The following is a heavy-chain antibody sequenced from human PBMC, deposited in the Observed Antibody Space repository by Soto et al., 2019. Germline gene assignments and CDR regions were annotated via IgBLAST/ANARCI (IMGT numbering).Heavy chain of an antibody. Sequence: GGPLRLSSTASAFPFSRYCRHWVLLTRGLGVVWGSHTDRDGSFTTYADSVKGRFTISRDNAKSTLFLQMNSLRAEDTAVYYCVRVDFGLGLGDWGLGTVVTVS. CDR2: TDRDGSFT. D-gene: IGHD1-26*01. CDR1: AFPFSRYC. CDR3: VRVDFGLGLGD. J-gene: IGHJ4*02. V-gene: IGHV3-74*01.